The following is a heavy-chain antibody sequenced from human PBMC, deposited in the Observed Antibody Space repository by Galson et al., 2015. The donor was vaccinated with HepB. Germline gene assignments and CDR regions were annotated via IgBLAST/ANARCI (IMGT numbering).Heavy chain of an antibody. J-gene: IGHJ4*02. CDR3: AKDPSGGNSYHY. V-gene: IGHV3-30*18. CDR2: ISYDGSNK. Sequence: SLRLSCAASGFTFSSYGMHWVRQAPGKGLEWVAVISYDGSNKYYADSVKGRFTISRDNSKNTLYLQMNSLRAEDTAVYYCAKDPSGGNSYHYWGQGTLVTVSS. CDR1: GFTFSSYG. D-gene: IGHD4-23*01.